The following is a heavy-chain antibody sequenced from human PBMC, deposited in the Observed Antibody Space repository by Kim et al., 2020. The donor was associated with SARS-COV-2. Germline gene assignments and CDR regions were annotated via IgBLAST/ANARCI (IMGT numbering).Heavy chain of an antibody. D-gene: IGHD3-16*02. Sequence: GGSLRLSCAASGFTFSDHYMDWVRQAPGKGLEWVGRTRNKANSYTTEYAASVKGRFTISRDDSKNSLYLQMNSLKTEDTAVYYCAREPKGAYHAIVIYYYYYMDVWGQGTTVTVSS. V-gene: IGHV3-72*01. CDR3: AREPKGAYHAIVIYYYYYMDV. J-gene: IGHJ6*03. CDR1: GFTFSDHY. CDR2: TRNKANSYTT.